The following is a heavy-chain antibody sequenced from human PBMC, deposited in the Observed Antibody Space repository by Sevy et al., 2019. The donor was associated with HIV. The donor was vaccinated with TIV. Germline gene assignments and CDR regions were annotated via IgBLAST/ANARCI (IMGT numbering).Heavy chain of an antibody. CDR2: ISYDGSNK. V-gene: IGHV3-30-3*01. CDR1: GFTFSSYA. Sequence: GGSLRLSCAASGFTFSSYAMHWVRQAPGKGLEWVAVISYDGSNKYYADSVKGRFTISRDNSKNTLYLQMNSLRAKDTAVYDCATAVAGTNGLRGAFDIWGQGTMVTVSS. D-gene: IGHD2-8*01. CDR3: ATAVAGTNGLRGAFDI. J-gene: IGHJ3*02.